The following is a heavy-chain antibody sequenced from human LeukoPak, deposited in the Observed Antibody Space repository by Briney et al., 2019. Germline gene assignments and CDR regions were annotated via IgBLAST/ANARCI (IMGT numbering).Heavy chain of an antibody. J-gene: IGHJ4*02. Sequence: GGSLILSCAASGFTFSSYSMNWVRPAPGKGLEWVSFISSSSSYIYYADSVKGRFTISRDNAKNSLYLQMNSLRAEDTAVYYCAREGIYDSSGSLDYWGQGTLVTVSS. CDR2: ISSSSSYI. CDR1: GFTFSSYS. V-gene: IGHV3-21*01. D-gene: IGHD3-22*01. CDR3: AREGIYDSSGSLDY.